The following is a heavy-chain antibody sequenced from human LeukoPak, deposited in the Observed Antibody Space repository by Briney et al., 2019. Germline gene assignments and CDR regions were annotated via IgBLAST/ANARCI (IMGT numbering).Heavy chain of an antibody. CDR1: GGSISSYY. V-gene: IGHV4-59*08. CDR3: VSQYRGLYYFDY. J-gene: IGHJ4*02. CDR2: IYYSGST. D-gene: IGHD4-23*01. Sequence: SETLSLTCTVSGGSISSYYWNWIRQPPGKGLEWIGYIYYSGSTNYNPSLKSRVTISVDTSKNQFSLKLSSVTAADTAVYYCVSQYRGLYYFDYWGQGTLVTVSS.